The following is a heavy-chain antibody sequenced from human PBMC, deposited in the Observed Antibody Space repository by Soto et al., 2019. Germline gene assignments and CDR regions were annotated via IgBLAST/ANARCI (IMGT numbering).Heavy chain of an antibody. CDR1: GFTFHDHS. CDR3: TKEAGTIYFDY. V-gene: IGHV3-43*01. CDR2: INWDGSNK. D-gene: IGHD6-19*01. J-gene: IGHJ4*02. Sequence: EVELVESGGVVVQPGGSPRLSCAASGFTFHDHSMHWVRQAPGKGLEWVSLINWDGSNKYYADSVKGRFTISRDNSKNSLYLQMNSLRSEDTALYYCTKEAGTIYFDYWGQGALVTVSS.